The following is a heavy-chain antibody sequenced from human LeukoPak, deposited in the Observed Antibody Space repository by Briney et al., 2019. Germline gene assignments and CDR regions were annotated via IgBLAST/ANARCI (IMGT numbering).Heavy chain of an antibody. CDR2: IYSGGST. J-gene: IGHJ4*02. V-gene: IGHV3-53*01. CDR3: ARSPEGELTFDY. CDR1: GFTVSSNY. Sequence: GGSLRLSCAASGFTVSSNYMSWVRQAPGKGLEWVSVIYSGGSTYYADSVKGRFTISRDNSKNTLYLQMNSLRAEDTAVYYCARSPEGELTFDYWGQGTQVTVSS. D-gene: IGHD1-26*01.